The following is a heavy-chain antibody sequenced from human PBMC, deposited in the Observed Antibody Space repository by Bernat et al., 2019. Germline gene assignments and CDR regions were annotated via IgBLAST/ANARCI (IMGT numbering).Heavy chain of an antibody. Sequence: QVQLQESGPGLVKPSETLSLTCTVSGGSIGSYYWTWIRQPPGKGLEWIGYVYYNGGTNYNPSLKSRVTVSVDTSKNQFSLKLSSVTAADTAVYYCASGSSYLDYWGQGTLVTVSS. CDR3: ASGSSYLDY. CDR1: GGSIGSYY. J-gene: IGHJ4*02. CDR2: VYYNGGT. D-gene: IGHD1-26*01. V-gene: IGHV4-59*01.